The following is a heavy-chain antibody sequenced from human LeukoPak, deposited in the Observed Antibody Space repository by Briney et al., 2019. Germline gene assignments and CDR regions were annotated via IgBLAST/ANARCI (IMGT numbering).Heavy chain of an antibody. CDR3: ARRTPSGSSWYFFDY. V-gene: IGHV4-34*01. D-gene: IGHD6-13*01. Sequence: GSLRLSCAASGFTFSSYWMSWIRQPPGKGLEWIGEINHSGSTNYNPSLKSRVTISVDTSKNQFSLKLSSVTAADTAVYYCARRTPSGSSWYFFDYWGQGTLVTVSS. CDR2: INHSGST. J-gene: IGHJ4*02. CDR1: GFTFSSYW.